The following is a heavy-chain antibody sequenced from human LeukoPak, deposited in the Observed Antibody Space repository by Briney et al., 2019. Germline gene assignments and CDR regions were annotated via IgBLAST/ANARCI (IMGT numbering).Heavy chain of an antibody. V-gene: IGHV4-4*07. J-gene: IGHJ4*02. CDR3: ARDREHSYGSDFDH. CDR1: GGPIHTYN. Sequence: SETLCLTCIASGGPIHTYNWMWFRQPAGKGLEWVGRSNVFGVDSYNPSLMRRASISVDKSNNQFSLTLTSVTAAGTAVYYCARDREHSYGSDFDHWGQGILVTVS. D-gene: IGHD5-18*01. CDR2: SNVFGVD.